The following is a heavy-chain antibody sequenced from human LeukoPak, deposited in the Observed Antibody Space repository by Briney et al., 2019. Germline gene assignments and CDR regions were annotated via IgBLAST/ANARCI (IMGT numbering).Heavy chain of an antibody. Sequence: GGSLRLSCAASGFTFDDYGMSWVRQAPGKGLEWVSAISGSGGSTYYADSVKGRFTISRDNSKNTLYLQMNSLRAEDTAVYYCAKGITGTTSDAFDIWGQGTMVTVSS. V-gene: IGHV3-23*01. J-gene: IGHJ3*02. CDR3: AKGITGTTSDAFDI. CDR2: ISGSGGST. CDR1: GFTFDDYG. D-gene: IGHD1-20*01.